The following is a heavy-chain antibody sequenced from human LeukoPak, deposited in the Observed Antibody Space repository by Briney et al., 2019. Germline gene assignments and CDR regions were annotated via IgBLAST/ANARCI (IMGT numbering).Heavy chain of an antibody. CDR1: GFTFSGSW. CDR3: AREIGGDRDV. V-gene: IGHV3-74*01. Sequence: GGSLRLSCAASGFTFSGSWMYWVRQAPGKGLVWVSRIVPDGSGADYADSVKGRFTISRDNAKNTLFLQMNSLRADDTAVYYCAREIGGDRDVWGKGDTVTVSS. J-gene: IGHJ6*04. D-gene: IGHD3-16*01. CDR2: IVPDGSGA.